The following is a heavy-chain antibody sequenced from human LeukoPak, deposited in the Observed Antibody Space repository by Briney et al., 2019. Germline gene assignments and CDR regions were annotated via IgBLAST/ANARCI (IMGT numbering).Heavy chain of an antibody. CDR1: GGSFCGYY. V-gene: IGHV4-34*01. D-gene: IGHD3-10*01. J-gene: IGHJ5*02. CDR3: ARHGYYGSGSYWKGGFDP. Sequence: SETLSLTSAVYGGSFCGYYWSWMPPPPGKGREWIGNINHSGSTNYNQSLKSRVTISVDTSKNQFSLKLSPVTAAATAVYYWARHGYYGSGSYWKGGFDPWGQGTLVTVSS. CDR2: INHSGST.